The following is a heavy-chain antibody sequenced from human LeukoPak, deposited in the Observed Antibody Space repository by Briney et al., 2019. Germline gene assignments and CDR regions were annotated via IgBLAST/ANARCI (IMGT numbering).Heavy chain of an antibody. CDR2: IFWDGDK. CDR1: GVSIPTDRGG. D-gene: IGHD2-15*01. Sequence: SGPTLVHPPQTLTLTCTCSGVSIPTDRGGVGWIRQAPGKALEWLPIIFWDGDKRYNPSLKSRLTITKDTSENQVVLTMTNMDPVDTATYYCTHSLRRGRCSGGSCYYFDYWGQGALVTVPS. CDR3: THSLRRGRCSGGSCYYFDY. V-gene: IGHV2-5*02. J-gene: IGHJ4*02.